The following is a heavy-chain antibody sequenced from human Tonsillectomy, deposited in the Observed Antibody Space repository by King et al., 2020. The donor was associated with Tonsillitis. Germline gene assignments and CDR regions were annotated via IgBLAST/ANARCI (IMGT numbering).Heavy chain of an antibody. V-gene: IGHV1-8*01. CDR2: MNPTSGNT. Sequence: QLVQSGAEVKKPGASVKVSYKASGYTFTGYDINWVRQAAGHGLEWMGWMNPTSGNTGYAQKFQGRLTMTRNTSISTAYMELSSLRSEDTAVYYCARESHDFEAFDIWGQGTMVTVSS. CDR3: ARESHDFEAFDI. CDR1: GYTFTGYD. J-gene: IGHJ3*02. D-gene: IGHD1-1*01.